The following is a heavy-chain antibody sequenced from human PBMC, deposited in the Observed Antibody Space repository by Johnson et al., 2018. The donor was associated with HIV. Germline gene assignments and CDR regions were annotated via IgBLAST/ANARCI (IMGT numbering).Heavy chain of an antibody. CDR3: ARDWSLNSREVAFDI. D-gene: IGHD1-26*01. CDR1: GFTFSSYA. J-gene: IGHJ3*02. Sequence: QVQLVESGGGLVQPGGSLRLSCAASGFTFSSYAMHWVRQAPGKGLEWVAVISYDGSNKYYADSVKGRFTISRDNSKNTLYLQMNSLRAEDTAVYYCARDWSLNSREVAFDIWGQGTMVTVSS. CDR2: ISYDGSNK. V-gene: IGHV3-30-3*01.